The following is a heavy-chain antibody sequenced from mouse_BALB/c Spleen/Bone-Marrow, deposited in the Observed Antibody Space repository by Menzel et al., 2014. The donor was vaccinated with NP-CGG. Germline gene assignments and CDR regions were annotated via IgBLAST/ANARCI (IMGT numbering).Heavy chain of an antibody. J-gene: IGHJ3*01. CDR3: ARDVGYGNYFVY. CDR2: SRNKAKYYTT. Sequence: DVHLVESGGGLVQPGDSLRLSCATSGSTFSDFYMEWVRQPPGKRLEWIAASRNKAKYYTTEYSASVKGRFIVSRDTSQSVLYLQMNALRAEDTAIYYCARDVGYGNYFVYWGQGTLVTVSA. D-gene: IGHD2-10*02. V-gene: IGHV7-1*02. CDR1: GSTFSDFY.